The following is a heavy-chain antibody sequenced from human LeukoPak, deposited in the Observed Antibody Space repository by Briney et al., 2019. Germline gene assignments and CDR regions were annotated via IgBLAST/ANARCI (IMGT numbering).Heavy chain of an antibody. CDR3: ARVGGSGSYLGFCVC. D-gene: IGHD3-10*01. Sequence: GGSLRLSCAASGFTFSSYGMHWVRQAPGKGLEWVAFIRYDGSNKYYADSVKGRFTISRDNSKNTLYLQMNSLRPEDTAVYYCARVGGSGSYLGFCVCWGQGTLVTVSS. J-gene: IGHJ4*02. V-gene: IGHV3-30*02. CDR1: GFTFSSYG. CDR2: IRYDGSNK.